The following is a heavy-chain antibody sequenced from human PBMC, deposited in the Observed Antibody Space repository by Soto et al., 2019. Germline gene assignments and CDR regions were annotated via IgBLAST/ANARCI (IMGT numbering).Heavy chain of an antibody. V-gene: IGHV2-5*02. D-gene: IGHD5-18*01. Sequence: QITLKESGPTRVKPTQTRALICTFSEFSLTTSGVGVGWNRKTPGKALEWLAVIYWDDDKRYNPSLKNRLTITKDTSKNQVVLIMADMDPVDTATYFCAHRGYMYGNWDHGYFDYWGQGTLVTVSS. CDR2: IYWDDDK. CDR1: EFSLTTSGVG. CDR3: AHRGYMYGNWDHGYFDY. J-gene: IGHJ4*02.